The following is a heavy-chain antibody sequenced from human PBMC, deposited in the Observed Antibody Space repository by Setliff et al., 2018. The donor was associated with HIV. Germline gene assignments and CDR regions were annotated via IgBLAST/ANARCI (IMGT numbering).Heavy chain of an antibody. D-gene: IGHD4-17*01. CDR1: GYTFTSCD. CDR2: MNPNSGNT. J-gene: IGHJ4*02. CDR3: VRRGRFYGDFDY. V-gene: IGHV1-8*01. Sequence: ASVKVSCKASGYTFTSCDINWVRQATGQGFDWMGWMNPNSGNTGYAQKSQGRVTMTRNTSISTAYMELSSLRSEDTAVYYCVRRGRFYGDFDYWGQGTLVTVSS.